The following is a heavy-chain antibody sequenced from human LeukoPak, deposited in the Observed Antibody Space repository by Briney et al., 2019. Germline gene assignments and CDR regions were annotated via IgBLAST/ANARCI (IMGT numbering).Heavy chain of an antibody. CDR1: GYSFTSYW. CDR2: IYPDDSEV. Sequence: GESLKISCKGSGYSFTSYWIGWVRQMPGKGLEWMGIIYPDDSEVRYSPSFQGQVTTSADKSISTAYLQWSSVKASDIAMYYCARQRQYSYGYFDYWGQGTVATVSS. D-gene: IGHD5-18*01. V-gene: IGHV5-51*01. CDR3: ARQRQYSYGYFDY. J-gene: IGHJ4*02.